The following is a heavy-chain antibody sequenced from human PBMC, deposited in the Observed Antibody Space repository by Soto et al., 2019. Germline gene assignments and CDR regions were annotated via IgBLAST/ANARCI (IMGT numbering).Heavy chain of an antibody. CDR1: NGSFSGYY. Sequence: QVQLQQWGAGLLKPSETLSLTCAVCNGSFSGYYWSWIRQSPGKGLEWIGEIYQSGGTNYNPSLKSRVTISLDTSKIQFSLKLSSVTAADTAVYYCARYDPYSGNYSNYWGQGTLVTVSS. D-gene: IGHD1-26*01. CDR2: IYQSGGT. V-gene: IGHV4-34*01. J-gene: IGHJ4*02. CDR3: ARYDPYSGNYSNY.